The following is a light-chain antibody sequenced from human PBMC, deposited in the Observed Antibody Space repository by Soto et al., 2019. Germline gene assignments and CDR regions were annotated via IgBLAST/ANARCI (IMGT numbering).Light chain of an antibody. V-gene: IGLV2-18*01. CDR1: SSDVGSYNR. J-gene: IGLJ2*01. Sequence: QSALTQPPSVSGSPGQSVTISCTGTSSDVGSYNRVSWYQQPPGTAPKLMIYEVSNRPSGVPDRLSGSKSGNTASLTISGLQDEEEDDYYCSLYTSSSTFEVFGGGTKLTVL. CDR3: SLYTSSSTFEV. CDR2: EVS.